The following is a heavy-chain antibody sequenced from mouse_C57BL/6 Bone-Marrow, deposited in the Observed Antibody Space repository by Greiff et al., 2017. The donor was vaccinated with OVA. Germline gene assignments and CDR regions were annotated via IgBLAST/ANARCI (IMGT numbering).Heavy chain of an antibody. J-gene: IGHJ1*03. CDR3: ARDGNYWYFDV. V-gene: IGHV1-64*01. CDR2: IHPNSGST. Sequence: QVQLQQPGAELVKPGASVKLSCKASGYTFTSYWMHWVKQRPGQGLEWIGRIHPNSGSTNYNEKFKSKATLTVDKSSSTAYMQLSSLTSEDSAVYYCARDGNYWYFDVWGTGTTVTVSS. CDR1: GYTFTSYW. D-gene: IGHD2-1*01.